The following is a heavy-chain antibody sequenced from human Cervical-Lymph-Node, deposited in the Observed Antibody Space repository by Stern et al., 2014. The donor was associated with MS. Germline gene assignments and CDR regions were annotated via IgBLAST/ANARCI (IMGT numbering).Heavy chain of an antibody. CDR1: GVSFSNSS. V-gene: IGHV1-69*01. J-gene: IGHJ6*02. Sequence: VQLVESGAEVKKPGSSVKVSCKASGVSFSNSSITWVRQAPGQGLGWVGGIIPLFGTTHYAQMFQGRVTITADESTITSYMELSSLRSEDTAVYYCARGGLYYYYSGMDVWGQGTTVTVTS. CDR3: ARGGLYYYYSGMDV. CDR2: IIPLFGTT.